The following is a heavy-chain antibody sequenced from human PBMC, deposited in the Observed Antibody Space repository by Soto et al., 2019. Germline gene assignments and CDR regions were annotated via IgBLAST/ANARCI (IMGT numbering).Heavy chain of an antibody. CDR3: ARDRSYSLDV. V-gene: IGHV3-74*01. Sequence: GGSLRLSCAVSGSTFSNDWMHWVRQAPGKGLVCVSHINSDGSSTNYADSVKGRFTIARDNAKNTVYLQMNSLRAEDTAVYYCARDRSYSLDVWGQGTTVTVS. CDR1: GSTFSNDW. CDR2: INSDGSST. J-gene: IGHJ6*02.